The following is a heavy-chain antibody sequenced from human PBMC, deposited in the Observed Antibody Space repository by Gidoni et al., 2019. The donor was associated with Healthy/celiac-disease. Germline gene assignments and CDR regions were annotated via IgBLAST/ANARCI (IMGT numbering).Heavy chain of an antibody. CDR1: GFTFCSYS. V-gene: IGHV3-21*02. J-gene: IGHJ3*02. CDR2: ISSSSSYI. D-gene: IGHD3-22*01. Sequence: EMAPVESGGGLVKAWGSLRTPCAALGFTFCSYSMTWVRQAPGKGLEWVSAISSSSSYIYYADSVKGRFTISRDNAKNSLYLQMNSLRAEDTAVYYCAREGVVVIPDAFDIWGQGTMVTVSS. CDR3: AREGVVVIPDAFDI.